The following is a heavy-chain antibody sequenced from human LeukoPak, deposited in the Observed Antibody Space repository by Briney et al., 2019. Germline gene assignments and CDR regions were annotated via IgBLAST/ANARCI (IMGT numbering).Heavy chain of an antibody. CDR1: GGSISSHY. D-gene: IGHD3-22*01. V-gene: IGHV4-59*11. CDR3: ARDNEDYCSYSRPFNWFDP. CDR2: IYYSGST. J-gene: IGHJ5*02. Sequence: SETLSLTCTVSGGSISSHYWSWIRQPPGKGLEWIGYIYYSGSTNYNPSLKSRVTISVDTSKNQFSLKLSSVTAADTAVYYCARDNEDYCSYSRPFNWFDPWGQGTLVTVSS.